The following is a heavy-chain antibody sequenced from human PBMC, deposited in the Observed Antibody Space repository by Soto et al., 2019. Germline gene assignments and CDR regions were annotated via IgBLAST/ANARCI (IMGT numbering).Heavy chain of an antibody. J-gene: IGHJ2*01. CDR2: IKSKTDGGTT. CDR3: TTATMIVVVTNYWYFDL. CDR1: GFTFSNAW. D-gene: IGHD3-22*01. V-gene: IGHV3-15*07. Sequence: EVQLVESGGGLVKPGGSLRLSCAASGFTFSNAWMNWVRQAPGKGLEWVGRIKSKTDGGTTDYAAPVKGRFTISRDDLKTTLYLQMNSRKTEDTAVYYCTTATMIVVVTNYWYFDLWGRGTLVTVSS.